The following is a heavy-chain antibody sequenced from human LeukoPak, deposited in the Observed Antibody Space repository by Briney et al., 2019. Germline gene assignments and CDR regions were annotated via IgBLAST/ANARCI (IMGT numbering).Heavy chain of an antibody. V-gene: IGHV3-30*03. D-gene: IGHD5-12*01. CDR3: AREFSGYAFDV. CDR2: ISDDGTRK. CDR1: GFTFSSYG. J-gene: IGHJ3*01. Sequence: GGSLRLSCAASGFTFSSYGIHWVRLAPGKGLEWVAVISDDGTRKYYADSVQGRFTISRDNSKNTLYLQMNSLRAEDMAVYYCAREFSGYAFDVWGQGTMVTVSS.